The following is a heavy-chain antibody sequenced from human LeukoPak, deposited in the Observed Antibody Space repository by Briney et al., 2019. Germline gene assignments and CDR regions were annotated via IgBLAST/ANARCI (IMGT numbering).Heavy chain of an antibody. CDR3: ARGTWGTGTRFYFDY. J-gene: IGHJ4*02. V-gene: IGHV4-30-2*01. CDR2: IYHSGST. D-gene: IGHD1-7*01. CDR1: GGSISSGGYS. Sequence: PSETLSLTCAVSGGSISSGGYSWSWIGQPPGKGLEWTGYIYHSGSTYYNPSLKSRVTISVDRSKNQFSLKLSSVTAADTAVYYCARGTWGTGTRFYFDYWGQGTLVTVSS.